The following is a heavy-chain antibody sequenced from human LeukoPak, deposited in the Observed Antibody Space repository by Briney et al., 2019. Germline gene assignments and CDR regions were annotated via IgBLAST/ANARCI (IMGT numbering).Heavy chain of an antibody. CDR2: VIPIFGTA. CDR1: GGTFSSYA. CDR3: ASLPEAPLIFGGESPLDYYYMDV. D-gene: IGHD3-3*01. J-gene: IGHJ6*03. V-gene: IGHV1-69*01. Sequence: SVKVSCKASGGTFSSYAISWVRQAPGQGLEWMGGVIPIFGTANYAQKFQGRVTITADESASTAYMELSSLRSEDTAVYYCASLPEAPLIFGGESPLDYYYMDVWGKGTTVTVSS.